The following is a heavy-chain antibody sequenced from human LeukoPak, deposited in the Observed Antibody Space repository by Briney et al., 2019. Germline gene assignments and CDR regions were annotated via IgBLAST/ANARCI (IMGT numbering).Heavy chain of an antibody. Sequence: GASVKVSCKASGYTFTSYWIQWVRQAPGQGLEWMGLINPDGSSTAYAHRFQGRVIMTRDTSTSTAYMDLSSLRSEDTAVYHCARAPRNSSTMLDFWGQGTLVTISS. CDR2: INPDGSST. V-gene: IGHV1-46*01. CDR3: ARAPRNSSTMLDF. J-gene: IGHJ4*02. CDR1: GYTFTSYW. D-gene: IGHD6-13*01.